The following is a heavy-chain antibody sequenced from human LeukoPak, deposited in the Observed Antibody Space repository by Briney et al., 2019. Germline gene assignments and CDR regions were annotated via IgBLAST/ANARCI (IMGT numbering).Heavy chain of an antibody. CDR2: IYPGDSDT. CDR1: GYSFTSYW. Sequence: GESLKISCQGSGYSFTSYWIGWVRQMHGKGLEWMGIIYPGDSDTRYSPSFQGQVTISADQSINTAYLQWSCLKTSHTAIHHCARRYAVTINWDPFDYWGQGTLVTVSS. CDR3: ARRYAVTINWDPFDY. J-gene: IGHJ4*02. D-gene: IGHD1-1*01. V-gene: IGHV5-51*01.